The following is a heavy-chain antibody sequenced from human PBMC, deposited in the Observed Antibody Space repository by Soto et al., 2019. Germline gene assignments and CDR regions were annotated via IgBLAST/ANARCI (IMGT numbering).Heavy chain of an antibody. CDR3: ARDVYSLGEYPVRVYYYYGMDV. Sequence: GGSLRLSCAASGFTFSSYAMHWVRQAPGKGLEWVAVISYDGSNKYYADSVKGRFTISRDNSKNTLYLQMNSLRAEDTAVYYCARDVYSLGEYPVRVYYYYGMDVWGQGTTVTVSS. D-gene: IGHD2-21*01. CDR2: ISYDGSNK. J-gene: IGHJ6*02. CDR1: GFTFSSYA. V-gene: IGHV3-30-3*01.